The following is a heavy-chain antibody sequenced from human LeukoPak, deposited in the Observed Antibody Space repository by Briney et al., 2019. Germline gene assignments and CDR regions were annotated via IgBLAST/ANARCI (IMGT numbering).Heavy chain of an antibody. V-gene: IGHV3-11*04. CDR1: GFTFSDYY. CDR2: ISSSGSTI. CDR3: AKAAYDILTGLKAYYFDY. D-gene: IGHD3-9*01. J-gene: IGHJ4*02. Sequence: GGSLRLSCAASGFTFSDYYMSWIRQAPGKGLEWVSYISSSGSTIYYADSVKGRFTISRDNAKNSLYLQMNSLRAEDTVVYFWAKAAYDILTGLKAYYFDYWGQGTLVTVSS.